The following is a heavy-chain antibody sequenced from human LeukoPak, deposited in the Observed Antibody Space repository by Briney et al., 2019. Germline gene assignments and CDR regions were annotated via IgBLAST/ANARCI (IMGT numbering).Heavy chain of an antibody. J-gene: IGHJ6*03. D-gene: IGHD4-17*01. CDR2: INPNSGGT. V-gene: IGHV1-2*02. Sequence: ASVKVSCKASGYTFTGYYMHWVRQAPGQGLEWMGWINPNSGGTNYAQKFQGRVTMTRDTSISTAYMELSRLRSEDTAVYYCARVRGDYPLYYYYYMDVWGKGTTVTVSS. CDR1: GYTFTGYY. CDR3: ARVRGDYPLYYYYYMDV.